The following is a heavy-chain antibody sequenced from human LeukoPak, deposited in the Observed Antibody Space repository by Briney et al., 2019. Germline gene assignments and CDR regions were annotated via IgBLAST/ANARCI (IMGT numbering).Heavy chain of an antibody. J-gene: IGHJ4*02. D-gene: IGHD2-8*01. V-gene: IGHV4-34*01. CDR3: ARGQLRSTNCTNGVCLDY. Sequence: SETLSLTCAVYGGSFSGYYWSWIRQPPGKGLEWIGEINHSGSTNYNPSLKSRVTISVDTSKNQFSLKLSSVTAADTAVYYCARGQLRSTNCTNGVCLDYWGQGTLVTVSS. CDR2: INHSGST. CDR1: GGSFSGYY.